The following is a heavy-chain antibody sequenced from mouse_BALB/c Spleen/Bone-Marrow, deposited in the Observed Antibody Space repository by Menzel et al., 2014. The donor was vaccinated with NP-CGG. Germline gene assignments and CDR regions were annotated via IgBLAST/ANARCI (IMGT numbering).Heavy chain of an antibody. J-gene: IGHJ4*01. Sequence: DVHLVESGGGLVQPGGSLKLSCAASGFTFSSYIMSWVRQTPEKRLEWVAYISNGGGSTHYPDTVKGRFTISRDNAKNTLYLQMNSLKSEDTAMYYCARHPIYYYGSSWGNYAMDYWGQGTSVTVSS. V-gene: IGHV5-12-2*01. CDR3: ARHPIYYYGSSWGNYAMDY. CDR2: ISNGGGST. D-gene: IGHD1-1*01. CDR1: GFTFSSYI.